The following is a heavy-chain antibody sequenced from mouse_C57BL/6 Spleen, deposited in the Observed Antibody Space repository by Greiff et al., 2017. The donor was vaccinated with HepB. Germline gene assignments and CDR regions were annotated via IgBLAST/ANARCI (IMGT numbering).Heavy chain of an antibody. CDR2: INPNYGTT. J-gene: IGHJ4*01. D-gene: IGHD1-1*01. Sequence: EVQLKESGPELVKPGASVKISCKASGYSFTDYNMNWVKQSNGKSLEWIGVINPNYGTTSYNQKFKGKATLTVDQSSSTAYMQLNSLTSEDSAVYYCAVGTTVVPSYYAMDYWGQGTSVTVSS. V-gene: IGHV1-39*01. CDR3: AVGTTVVPSYYAMDY. CDR1: GYSFTDYN.